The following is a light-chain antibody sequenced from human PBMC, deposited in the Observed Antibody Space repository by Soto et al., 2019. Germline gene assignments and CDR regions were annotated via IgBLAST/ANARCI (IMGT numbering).Light chain of an antibody. CDR2: DAS. Sequence: DIQMTQSPSTLSASVGDTVTITCRASQNILSWLAWYQHKPGKAPKLLMYDASILESGVPSRFSGSGSGTEFTLTISSLQSDDFATYYCQQYNSHSFGGGTKVDIK. J-gene: IGKJ4*01. CDR1: QNILSW. CDR3: QQYNSHS. V-gene: IGKV1-5*01.